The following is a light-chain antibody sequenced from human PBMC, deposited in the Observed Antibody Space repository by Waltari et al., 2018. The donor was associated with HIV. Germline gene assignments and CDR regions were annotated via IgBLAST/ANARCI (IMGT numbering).Light chain of an antibody. CDR2: SAS. CDR3: QHYNNWPYT. J-gene: IGKJ2*01. V-gene: IGKV3-15*01. CDR1: HSIGNN. Sequence: EIVMTQSPATVSVSPGEGATLSCRASHSIGNNLACHQQRPGQAPRLLIYSASTRATGIPARFSGSGSGTQFTLTIDSLQSEDFAIYYCQHYNNWPYTFGQGTRLEIK.